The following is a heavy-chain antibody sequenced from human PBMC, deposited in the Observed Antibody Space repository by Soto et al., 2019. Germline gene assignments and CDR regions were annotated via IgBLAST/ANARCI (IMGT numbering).Heavy chain of an antibody. J-gene: IGHJ4*02. Sequence: VASVKVSCKASGYTFTSYYMHWVRRAPGQGLEWMGIINPSGGSTSYAQKFQGRVTMTRDTSTSTVYMELSSLRSEDTAVYYCASPNPHYYDSSGPFDYWGQGTLVTVSS. D-gene: IGHD3-22*01. CDR3: ASPNPHYYDSSGPFDY. V-gene: IGHV1-46*01. CDR2: INPSGGST. CDR1: GYTFTSYY.